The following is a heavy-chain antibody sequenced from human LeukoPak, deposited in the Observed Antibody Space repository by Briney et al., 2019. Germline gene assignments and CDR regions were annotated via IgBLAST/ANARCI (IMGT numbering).Heavy chain of an antibody. J-gene: IGHJ6*02. V-gene: IGHV4-59*01. D-gene: IGHD1-26*01. CDR3: ARQVGRPYYYYGMDV. CDR2: IYYSGST. Sequence: PSETLSLTCTVSGGSISSYYWSWIRQPLGKGLEWIGYIYYSGSTNYNPSLKSRVTISVDTSKNQFSLKLSSVTAADTAVYYCARQVGRPYYYYGMDVWGQGTTVTVSS. CDR1: GGSISSYY.